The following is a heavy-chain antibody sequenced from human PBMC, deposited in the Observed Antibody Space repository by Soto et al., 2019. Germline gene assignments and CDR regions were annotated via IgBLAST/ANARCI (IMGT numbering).Heavy chain of an antibody. CDR2: ISYDGSNK. D-gene: IGHD2-15*01. Sequence: PGGSLRLSCAASGFTFKSNAMHWVRQAPGKGLEWVAVISYDGSNKHYTDSVKGRFTISRDNSKNTLYLQMTGLRPEDTAVYYCTRLSMVALEAIDYWGQGTLVTVSS. V-gene: IGHV3-30*04. J-gene: IGHJ4*02. CDR3: TRLSMVALEAIDY. CDR1: GFTFKSNA.